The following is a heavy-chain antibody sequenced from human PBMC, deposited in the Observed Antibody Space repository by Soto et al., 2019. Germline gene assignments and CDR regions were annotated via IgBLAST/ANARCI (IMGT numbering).Heavy chain of an antibody. J-gene: IGHJ4*02. D-gene: IGHD4-17*01. CDR2: IKQDGSEI. CDR1: GFTFSSYW. CDR3: ARDLASTTIPNY. Sequence: EVQLVESGGGLVQPGGSLTLSCAASGFTFSSYWMSWVRQAPGKGLEWVANIKQDGSEIHYVDSVKGRFTISRDNAKNSLYLQMNNLRAEDTAVYYCARDLASTTIPNYWGQGTLVTVSS. V-gene: IGHV3-7*04.